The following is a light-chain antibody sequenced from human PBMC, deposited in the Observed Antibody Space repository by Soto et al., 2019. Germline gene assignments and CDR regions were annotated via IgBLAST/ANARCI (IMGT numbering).Light chain of an antibody. J-gene: IGKJ1*01. Sequence: IQMTQSPSSLSASVRDRVTITCRASQDIGNDLGWYQQKPGKAPNLLIYAASSLQSGVPSRFSGSGSGTEFSLTISSLQPEDFATYYCLQHNSYPWTFGQGTKVDIK. CDR2: AAS. V-gene: IGKV1-17*01. CDR3: LQHNSYPWT. CDR1: QDIGND.